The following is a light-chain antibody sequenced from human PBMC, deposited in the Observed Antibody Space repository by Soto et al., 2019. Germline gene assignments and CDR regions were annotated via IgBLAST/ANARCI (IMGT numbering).Light chain of an antibody. CDR1: SRDVGFSNC. J-gene: IGLJ1*01. CDR2: DVA. V-gene: IGLV2-11*01. CDR3: CSYVGGDTLI. Sequence: QSAPTQPRSVSGSPGQTVTISCTGTSRDVGFSNCISWYQQHPGEAPKLVIYDVAQRPSGVPDRLSGSRSGKTASLTISGLQPDDEGDYYCCSYVGGDTLIFGSGTKLTVL.